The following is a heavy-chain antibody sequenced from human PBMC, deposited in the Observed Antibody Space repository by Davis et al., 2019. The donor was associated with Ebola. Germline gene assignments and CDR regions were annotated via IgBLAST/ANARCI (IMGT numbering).Heavy chain of an antibody. Sequence: SETLSLTCTVSGGSISSYYWSWIRQPPGKGLEWIGYIYYSGSTNYNPSLKSRVTISVDTSKNQFSLKLSSVTAADTAVYYCARDRRDYQIYYYGMDVWGKGTTVTVSS. V-gene: IGHV4-59*01. J-gene: IGHJ6*04. CDR3: ARDRRDYQIYYYGMDV. CDR1: GGSISSYY. D-gene: IGHD2-2*01. CDR2: IYYSGST.